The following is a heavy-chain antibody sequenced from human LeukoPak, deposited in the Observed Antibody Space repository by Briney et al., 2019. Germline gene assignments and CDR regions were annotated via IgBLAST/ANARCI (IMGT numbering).Heavy chain of an antibody. D-gene: IGHD4-17*01. V-gene: IGHV4-4*08. J-gene: IGHJ4*02. CDR1: GGSISSYY. Sequence: SETLSLTCTVSGGSISSYYWSWIRQPPGKGLEWIGRIYTSGSTNYNPSLKSRVTISVDTSKNQFSLKLSSVTAADTAVYYCARDPTVTRGATFDYWGQGTRVTVSS. CDR3: ARDPTVTRGATFDY. CDR2: IYTSGST.